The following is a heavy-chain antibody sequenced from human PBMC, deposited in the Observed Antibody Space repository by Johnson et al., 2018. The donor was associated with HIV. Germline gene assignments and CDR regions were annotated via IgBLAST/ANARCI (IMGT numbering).Heavy chain of an antibody. CDR2: VYSVGNT. CDR3: ARDGGNGYGNDAFAI. V-gene: IGHV3-NL1*01. D-gene: IGHD5-12*01. J-gene: IGHJ3*02. Sequence: QVQLVESGGGVVQPGRSLRLSCAASGFTFSNYALHWVRQAPEMGLVWVSIVYSVGNTYYADSVSGRFTISRDHAKNTLFLQMDSLRPEDTAVYYCARDGGNGYGNDAFAIWGQGTMVTVSS. CDR1: GFTFSNYA.